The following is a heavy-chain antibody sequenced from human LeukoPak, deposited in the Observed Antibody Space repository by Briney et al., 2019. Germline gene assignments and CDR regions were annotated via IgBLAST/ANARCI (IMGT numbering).Heavy chain of an antibody. CDR3: ARHHGSGSYFGIADY. CDR2: IYYSGST. D-gene: IGHD3-10*01. Sequence: SETLSLTCTVSGGSISSSSYYWGWIRQPPGKGLEWIGSIYYSGSTYYNPSLKSRVTISVDTSKNQFSLKLSSVTAADTAVYYCARHHGSGSYFGIADYWGQGTLVTVSS. J-gene: IGHJ4*02. V-gene: IGHV4-39*01. CDR1: GGSISSSSYY.